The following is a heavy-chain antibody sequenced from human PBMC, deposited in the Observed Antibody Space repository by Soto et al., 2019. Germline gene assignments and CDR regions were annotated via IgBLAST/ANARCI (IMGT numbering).Heavy chain of an antibody. V-gene: IGHV1-46*01. Sequence: ASVKVSFKASGYSFTRYFMHWVRQAPGQGLEWMGLINPAGGTTSYAQKFQGRVTMTRDTSTSTVYMEVISLTSEDTAIYYCARDGTFDYWGQGTLVTVSS. D-gene: IGHD1-7*01. CDR3: ARDGTFDY. CDR2: INPAGGTT. J-gene: IGHJ4*02. CDR1: GYSFTRYF.